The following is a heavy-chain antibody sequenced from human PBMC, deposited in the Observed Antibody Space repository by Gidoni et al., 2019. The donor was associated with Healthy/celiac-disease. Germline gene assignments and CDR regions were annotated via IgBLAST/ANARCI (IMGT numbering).Heavy chain of an antibody. V-gene: IGHV4-39*01. CDR2: IYYSGST. Sequence: QLPLQESCPGLVKPSETLSLTCTVSGGSIRSSSYYWGWIRQPPGKGLEWIGSIYYSGSTYYNPSLKSRVTISVDTSKNQFSLKLSSVTAADTAVYYCARHSGLVSGGFDYWGQGTLVTVSS. J-gene: IGHJ4*02. D-gene: IGHD2-8*02. CDR1: GGSIRSSSYY. CDR3: ARHSGLVSGGFDY.